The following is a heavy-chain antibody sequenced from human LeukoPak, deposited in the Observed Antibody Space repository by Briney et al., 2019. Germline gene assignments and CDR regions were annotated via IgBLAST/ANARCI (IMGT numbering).Heavy chain of an antibody. CDR1: GFTFSSYE. V-gene: IGHV3-48*03. CDR3: AREDKGIDS. J-gene: IGHJ5*01. CDR2: ISSSGGTL. Sequence: GGSLRLSCAASGFTFSSYEMNWVRQAPGKGLEWVSYISSSGGTLYYADSVKGRFTISRDNAKNSLYLQMNSLRAEDTAVYYCAREDKGIDSWDQGTLVTVSS.